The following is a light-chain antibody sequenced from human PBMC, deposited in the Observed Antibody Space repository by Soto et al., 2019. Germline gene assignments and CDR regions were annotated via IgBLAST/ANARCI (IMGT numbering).Light chain of an antibody. CDR2: RAS. CDR1: QGIDDW. J-gene: IGKJ4*01. V-gene: IGKV1-5*03. Sequence: DNKMTQSPSTLSASVGDRVTITCRASQGIDDWLAWYQQKPGKAPKLLIYRASNLETGVPSRFSGSGFGTRFTFHISSLQPDGFATYYCQEYNSYFGGGTKVEIK. CDR3: QEYNSY.